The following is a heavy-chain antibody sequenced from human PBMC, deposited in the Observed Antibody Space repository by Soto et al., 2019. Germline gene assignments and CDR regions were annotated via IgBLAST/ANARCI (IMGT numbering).Heavy chain of an antibody. D-gene: IGHD2-21*02. V-gene: IGHV4-31*03. CDR1: GGSISSGGYY. J-gene: IGHJ4*02. CDR2: TYYSGST. CDR3: ARAHGGNSASHDY. Sequence: SETLSLTCTVSGGSISSGGYYWSWIRQHPGKGLEWIGYTYYSGSTYYNPSLKSRVTISVDTSKNQFSLKLSSVTAADTAVYYCARAHGGNSASHDYWGQGTLVTVSS.